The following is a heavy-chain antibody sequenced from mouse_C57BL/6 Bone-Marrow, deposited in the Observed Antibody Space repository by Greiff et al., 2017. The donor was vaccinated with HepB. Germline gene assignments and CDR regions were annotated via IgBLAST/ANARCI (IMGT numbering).Heavy chain of an antibody. V-gene: IGHV5-6*02. CDR1: GFTFSSYG. CDR3: ASILRGRFAY. D-gene: IGHD3-1*01. J-gene: IGHJ3*01. CDR2: ISSGGSYT. Sequence: DVMLVESGGDLVKPGGSLKLSCAASGFTFSSYGMSWVRQTPDKRLEWVATISSGGSYTYYPDSVKGRFTISRDNAKNTLYLQMSSLKSGDTAMYFCASILRGRFAYWGQGTLVTVSA.